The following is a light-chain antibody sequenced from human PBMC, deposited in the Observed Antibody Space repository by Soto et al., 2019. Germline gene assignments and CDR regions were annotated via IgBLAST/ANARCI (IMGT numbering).Light chain of an antibody. J-gene: IGKJ3*01. CDR1: QSVSSN. V-gene: IGKV3-11*01. CDR3: QQGSNWPPL. Sequence: ELVLTQSPATLSLSPGERATLSCRASQSVSSNFAWYQQRPGQAPRLLIYDASNRATGIPARFRGSGSGTDFTLTISSLEPEDFAVYYCQQGSNWPPLFGPGTKVDMK. CDR2: DAS.